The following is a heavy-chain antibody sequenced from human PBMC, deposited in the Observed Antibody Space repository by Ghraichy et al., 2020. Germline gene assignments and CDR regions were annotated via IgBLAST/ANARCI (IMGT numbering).Heavy chain of an antibody. V-gene: IGHV3-43*01. CDR2: ISWDGGST. CDR3: AKGGVPAADWGGYFDY. Sequence: GGSLRLSCAASGFTFDDYTMHWVRQAPGKGLEWVSLISWDGGSTYYADSVKGRFTISRDNSKNSLYLQMNSLRTEDTALYYCAKGGVPAADWGGYFDYWGQGTLVTVSS. J-gene: IGHJ4*02. CDR1: GFTFDDYT. D-gene: IGHD2-2*01.